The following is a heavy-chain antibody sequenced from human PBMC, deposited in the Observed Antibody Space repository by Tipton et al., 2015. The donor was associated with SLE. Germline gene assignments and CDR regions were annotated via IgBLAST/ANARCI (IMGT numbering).Heavy chain of an antibody. V-gene: IGHV4-4*09. CDR2: IYIGGST. D-gene: IGHD3-22*01. CDR1: GGSISSYY. Sequence: TLSLTCTVSGGSISSYYWSWIRQPPGKGLEWIGYIYIGGSTKYNPSLKNRVTISEDTSKNQFSLRLSSVTAAETAVYYCARQTYYYDSSGYSQGAFDIWGQGTMVTVSS. CDR3: ARQTYYYDSSGYSQGAFDI. J-gene: IGHJ3*02.